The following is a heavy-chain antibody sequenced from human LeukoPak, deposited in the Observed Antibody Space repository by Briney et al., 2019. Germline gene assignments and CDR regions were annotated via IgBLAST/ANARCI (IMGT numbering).Heavy chain of an antibody. D-gene: IGHD2-15*01. V-gene: IGHV4-59*08. J-gene: IGHJ4*02. CDR3: ARLDCSADTCYNY. Sequence: SETLSLTCKVSGDSIRSDYWGWVRQPPGKGLEWMGNINYGGSTNYNPSLKGRVTILVDTSKNQISLRLTSVTATDTAVYYCARLDCSADTCYNYWGQGTLVTVSS. CDR2: INYGGST. CDR1: GDSIRSDY.